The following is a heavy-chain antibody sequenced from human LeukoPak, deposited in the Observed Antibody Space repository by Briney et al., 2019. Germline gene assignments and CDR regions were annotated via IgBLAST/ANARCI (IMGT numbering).Heavy chain of an antibody. D-gene: IGHD6-13*01. CDR3: ARARRQQLVLNY. J-gene: IGHJ4*02. CDR1: GGSFSGYY. V-gene: IGHV4-34*01. Sequence: SETLSLTCAVYGGSFSGYYWSWIRQPPGKGLEWIGEINHSGSTNYNPSLKSRVTISVDTSKNQFSLKLSSVTAADTAVYYCARARRQQLVLNYWGQGTLVTVSS. CDR2: INHSGST.